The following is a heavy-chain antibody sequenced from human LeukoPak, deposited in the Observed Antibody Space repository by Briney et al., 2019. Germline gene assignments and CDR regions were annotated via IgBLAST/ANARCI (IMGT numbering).Heavy chain of an antibody. D-gene: IGHD2-2*01. Sequence: GGSLRLSCAASGFTFSSYAMHWVRQAPGKGLEWVAVISYDGSNKYYADSVKGRFTISRDNSKNMLYLQMNSLRAEDTAVYYCAKGGVPVVSPAVNWGQGTLVTVSS. J-gene: IGHJ4*02. CDR1: GFTFSSYA. CDR3: AKGGVPVVSPAVN. V-gene: IGHV3-30-3*01. CDR2: ISYDGSNK.